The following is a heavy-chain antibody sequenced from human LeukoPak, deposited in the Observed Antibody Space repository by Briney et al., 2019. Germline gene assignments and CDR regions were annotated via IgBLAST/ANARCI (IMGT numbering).Heavy chain of an antibody. CDR1: GGSISSGGYS. J-gene: IGHJ3*02. CDR2: IYHSGST. V-gene: IGHV4-30-2*01. D-gene: IGHD3-22*01. CDR3: ARTLYDSSGYYFSDAFDI. Sequence: SQTLSLTCAVSGGSISSGGYSWSWIRQPPGKGLEWIGYIYHSGSTYYNPSLKSRVTISVDRSKNQFSLKLSSVTAADTAVYYCARTLYDSSGYYFSDAFDIWGQGTMVTVSS.